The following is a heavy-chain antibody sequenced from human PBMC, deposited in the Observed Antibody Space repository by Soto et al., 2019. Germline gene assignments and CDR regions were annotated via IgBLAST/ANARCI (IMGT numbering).Heavy chain of an antibody. D-gene: IGHD3-3*01. CDR2: ISYDGSNK. CDR1: GFTFSSYG. Sequence: QVQLVESGGGVVQPGRSLRLSCAASGFTFSSYGMHWVRQAPGKGLEWVAIISYDGSNKYYEDSVKGRFTISRDNSKNTLNLQMNSLRAEDTAVYYCAKDRTIFGVVIPDYWGQRTLVTVSS. J-gene: IGHJ4*02. CDR3: AKDRTIFGVVIPDY. V-gene: IGHV3-30*18.